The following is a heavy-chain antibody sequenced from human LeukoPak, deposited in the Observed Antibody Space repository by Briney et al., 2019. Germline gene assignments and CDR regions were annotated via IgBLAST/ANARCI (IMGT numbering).Heavy chain of an antibody. J-gene: IGHJ6*03. V-gene: IGHV3-30*02. Sequence: PGGSLRLSCAASGFTFSSYGMHWVRQAPGKGLEWVAFIRYDGSNKYYADSVKGRFTISRDNSKNTLYLQMNSLRAEDTAVYYCAREPSIAAAGTTYYYYYYMDVWGKGTTVTVSS. CDR2: IRYDGSNK. CDR3: AREPSIAAAGTTYYYYYYMDV. D-gene: IGHD6-13*01. CDR1: GFTFSSYG.